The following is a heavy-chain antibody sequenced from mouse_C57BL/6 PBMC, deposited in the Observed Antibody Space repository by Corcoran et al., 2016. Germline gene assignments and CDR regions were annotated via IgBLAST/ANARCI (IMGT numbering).Heavy chain of an antibody. J-gene: IGHJ3*01. Sequence: EVQLQQSGPELVKPGASVKISCKASGYTFTDYYMNWVKQSHGKSLEWIGDINPNNGGTSYNQKIKGKATLTVDKSSSTAYMELRSLTSEDSAVYYCARSFYGNYGSWFAYWGQGTLVTVSA. D-gene: IGHD2-1*01. CDR2: INPNNGGT. V-gene: IGHV1-26*01. CDR3: ARSFYGNYGSWFAY. CDR1: GYTFTDYY.